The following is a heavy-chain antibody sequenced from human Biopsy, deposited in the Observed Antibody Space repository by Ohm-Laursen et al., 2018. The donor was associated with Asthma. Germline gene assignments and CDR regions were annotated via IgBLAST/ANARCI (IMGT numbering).Heavy chain of an antibody. J-gene: IGHJ4*01. V-gene: IGHV2-5*01. Sequence: PTQTLTLTCTFSGFSLSKRGVGAGWIRLPPREAPDWLALIYWNGDKHYSPRLRSRLTVTRDTSRNQVVLAMSNMDTVDTATYFCARAVRRVEFSFFDNWGLGTLVYVSS. CDR3: ARAVRRVEFSFFDN. CDR1: GFSLSKRGVG. D-gene: IGHD2/OR15-2a*01. CDR2: IYWNGDK.